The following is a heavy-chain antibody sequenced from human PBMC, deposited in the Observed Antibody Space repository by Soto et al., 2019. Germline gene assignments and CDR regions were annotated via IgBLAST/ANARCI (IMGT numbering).Heavy chain of an antibody. D-gene: IGHD3-10*01. CDR3: ARVGKRAMVRGSFDY. V-gene: IGHV3-30-3*01. CDR2: ISYDGSNK. CDR1: GFTFSSYA. J-gene: IGHJ4*02. Sequence: GGSLRLSCAASGFTFSSYAMHWVRQSPGKGLEWVAVISYDGSNKYYADSVKGRFTISRDNSKNTLYLQMNSLRAEDTAVYYCARVGKRAMVRGSFDYWGQGTLVTVSS.